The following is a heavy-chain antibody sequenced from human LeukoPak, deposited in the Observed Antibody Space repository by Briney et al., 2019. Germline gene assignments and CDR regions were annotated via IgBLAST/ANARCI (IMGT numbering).Heavy chain of an antibody. CDR1: GFTFSSYS. CDR3: ARNSLSDYYDSSGYYYCY. J-gene: IGHJ4*02. V-gene: IGHV3-21*01. CDR2: ISSSSSYI. Sequence: GGSLRLSCAASGFTFSSYSMNWVRQAPGKGLEWVSSISSSSSYIYYADSVKGRFTISRDNAKNSLYLQMNSLRAEDTAVYYCARNSLSDYYDSSGYYYCYWGQGTLVTVSS. D-gene: IGHD3-22*01.